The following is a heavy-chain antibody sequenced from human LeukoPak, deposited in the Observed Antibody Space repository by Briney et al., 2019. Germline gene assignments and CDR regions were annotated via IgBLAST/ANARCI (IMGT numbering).Heavy chain of an antibody. D-gene: IGHD2-21*02. CDR1: RFTFSNYW. V-gene: IGHV3-7*01. CDR2: INQDGSKK. CDR3: AKWGPHCVGDYCPALDS. J-gene: IGHJ4*02. Sequence: PGGSLRLSCVASRFTFSNYWMSWVRQAPGKGLEWVANINQDGSKKVYADSMKGRFTISRDNAKESLYLQLNSLRADDTAVYYCAKWGPHCVGDYCPALDSWGQETLVTVSS.